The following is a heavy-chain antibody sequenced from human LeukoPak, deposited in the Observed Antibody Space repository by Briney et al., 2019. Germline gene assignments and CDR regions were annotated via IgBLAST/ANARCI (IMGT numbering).Heavy chain of an antibody. Sequence: GRSLRLSCAASGFTFSSYGMHWVRQAPGKGLEWVAVIWYDGSNKYYADSVKGRFTISRDNSKNTLYMQMNSLRAEDTAVYYCARDRGGGYDSYYYYGMDVWGKGTTVTVSS. D-gene: IGHD5-12*01. J-gene: IGHJ6*04. CDR3: ARDRGGGYDSYYYYGMDV. CDR2: IWYDGSNK. V-gene: IGHV3-33*01. CDR1: GFTFSSYG.